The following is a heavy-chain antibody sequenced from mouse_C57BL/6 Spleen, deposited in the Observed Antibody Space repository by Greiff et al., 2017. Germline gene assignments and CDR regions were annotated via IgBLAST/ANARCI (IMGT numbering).Heavy chain of an antibody. CDR3: ARRYYDGYNDYAMDY. CDR2: ISGGGGNT. Sequence: EVKVVESGGGLVKPGGSLKLSCAASGFTFSSYTMSWVRQTPEKRLEWVATISGGGGNTYYPDSVKGRFTISRDNAKNTLYLQMSSLRSEDTALYYCARRYYDGYNDYAMDYWGQGTSVTVSS. CDR1: GFTFSSYT. V-gene: IGHV5-9*01. J-gene: IGHJ4*01. D-gene: IGHD2-3*01.